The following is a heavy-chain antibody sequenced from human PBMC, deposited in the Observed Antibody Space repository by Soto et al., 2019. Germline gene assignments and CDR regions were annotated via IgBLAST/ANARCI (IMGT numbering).Heavy chain of an antibody. J-gene: IGHJ4*02. Sequence: ASVKVSCKASGYTFTGYYMHWVRQAPGQGLEWMGWINPNSGGTNYAQKFQGWVTMTRDTSISTAYMELSRLRSDDTAVYYCARDLVTTDFGFDYWGQGTLVTVSS. V-gene: IGHV1-2*04. CDR1: GYTFTGYY. CDR2: INPNSGGT. CDR3: ARDLVTTDFGFDY. D-gene: IGHD4-17*01.